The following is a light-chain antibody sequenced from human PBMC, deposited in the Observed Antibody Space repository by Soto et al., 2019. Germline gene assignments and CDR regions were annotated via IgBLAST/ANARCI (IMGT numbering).Light chain of an antibody. CDR3: QHDVRLVLT. J-gene: IGKJ4*01. V-gene: IGKV3-20*01. CDR2: GAS. CDR1: QSVSSTY. Sequence: EIVLTQSPGTLSLSPGERATLSCRASQSVSSTYLAWYQQKPGQAPRLLIYGASIRATGIPDRFSGSGSGTDFTLTISRLEPEEFAVYCCQHDVRLVLTFGGGSKGESK.